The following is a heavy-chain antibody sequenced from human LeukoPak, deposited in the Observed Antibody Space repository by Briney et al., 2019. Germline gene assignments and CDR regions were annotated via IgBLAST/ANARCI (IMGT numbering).Heavy chain of an antibody. V-gene: IGHV3-48*01. J-gene: IGHJ4*02. D-gene: IGHD5-18*01. CDR2: ISSSLTTI. CDR1: GFTYSVYS. CDR3: ARDGDTAMVAY. Sequence: KTGGSLRLSCAASGFTYSVYSKDWGRQAPGKGLEWISYISSSLTTIYYADSVRGRFTISRDNAKNSLYLQMNSLRAEDTAVYYCARDGDTAMVAYWGQGTLVTVSS.